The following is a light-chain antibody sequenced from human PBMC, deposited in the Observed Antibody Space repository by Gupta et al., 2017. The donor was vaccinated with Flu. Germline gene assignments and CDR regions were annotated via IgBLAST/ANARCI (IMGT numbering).Light chain of an antibody. CDR1: SSNIGSNY. CDR3: AAWDDRLSGRV. CDR2: RNN. J-gene: IGLJ2*01. Sequence: HSVLPPPPSASGTPAQRVTISCSGSSSNIGSNYVYWYQQLPGTAPKLLIYRNNQRPSGVPDRFSGSKSGTSASLAISGLRSEDEADYYCAAWDDRLSGRVFGGGTKLTVL. V-gene: IGLV1-47*01.